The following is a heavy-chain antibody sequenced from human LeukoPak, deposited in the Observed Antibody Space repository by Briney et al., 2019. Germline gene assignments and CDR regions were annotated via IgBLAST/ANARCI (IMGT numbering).Heavy chain of an antibody. V-gene: IGHV3-30*02. CDR1: GFTFSSYG. Sequence: GGSLRLSCAASGFTFSSYGMHWVRQAPGKGLEGVAFIRYDGSNKYYADSVKGRFTISRDNSKNTLYLQMNSLRAEDTAVYYCAKYEGATRLFDYWGQGTLVTVSS. D-gene: IGHD1-26*01. CDR3: AKYEGATRLFDY. CDR2: IRYDGSNK. J-gene: IGHJ4*02.